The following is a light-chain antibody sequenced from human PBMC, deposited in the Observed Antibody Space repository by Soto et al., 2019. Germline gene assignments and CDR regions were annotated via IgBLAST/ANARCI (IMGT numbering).Light chain of an antibody. J-gene: IGKJ1*01. Sequence: EILWTQSTGTLSLSPGERGTRSCRDSQSFNSIYLAWYQQKPGKAARLLIYGASSRATCIPDRLSGSGSGTDFTLTISRLEPEDFAVYYCPQYDSWTLGNGTKVDLK. CDR3: PQYDSWT. CDR1: QSFNSIY. V-gene: IGKV3-20*01. CDR2: GAS.